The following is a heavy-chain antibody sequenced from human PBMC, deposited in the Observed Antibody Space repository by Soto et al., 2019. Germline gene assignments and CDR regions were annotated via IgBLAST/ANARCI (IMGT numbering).Heavy chain of an antibody. J-gene: IGHJ5*02. V-gene: IGHV4-31*03. CDR1: GGSISSGGYY. CDR2: IYYSGST. Sequence: SETLSLTCTVSGGSISSGGYYWSWIRQHPGKGLEWIGYIYYSGSTYYNPSLKSRVTISVDTSKNQFSLKLSSVTAADTAVYYCARGENPVVPAAMGKGGDINNWFDPWGQGTLVTVSS. CDR3: ARGENPVVPAAMGKGGDINNWFDP. D-gene: IGHD2-2*01.